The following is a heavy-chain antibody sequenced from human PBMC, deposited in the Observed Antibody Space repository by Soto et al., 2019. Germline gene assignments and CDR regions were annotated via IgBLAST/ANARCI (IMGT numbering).Heavy chain of an antibody. CDR1: GYSFRSYW. J-gene: IGHJ6*02. Sequence: PGESLKISCKGSGYSFRSYWIGWVRQMPGKGLEWRAIIYPDDSNTKYSPSFQSQVTISADKSISTACLHWSSLKASDTAMYYCLTYLTVTDSYPKALWSQGSSV. CDR3: LTYLTVTDSYPKAL. V-gene: IGHV5-51*01. CDR2: IYPDDSNT. D-gene: IGHD4-17*01.